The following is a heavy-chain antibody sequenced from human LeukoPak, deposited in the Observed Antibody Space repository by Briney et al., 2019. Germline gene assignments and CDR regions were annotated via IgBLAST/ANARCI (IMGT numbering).Heavy chain of an antibody. V-gene: IGHV3-21*01. CDR1: GFTFSYSS. J-gene: IGHJ4*02. Sequence: GGSLRLSCAASGFTFSYSSMNWIRQAPGRGLEWVSSISGDSRYIYYADSLKGRFTISRDNAKNSLFLQMNSLRAEDTAVYYCGAAYSGSSPFDYWGQGTLVTVSS. CDR2: ISGDSRYI. CDR3: GAAYSGSSPFDY. D-gene: IGHD1-26*01.